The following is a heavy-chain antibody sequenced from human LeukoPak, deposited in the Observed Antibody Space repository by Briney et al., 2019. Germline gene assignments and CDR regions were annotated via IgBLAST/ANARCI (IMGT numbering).Heavy chain of an antibody. Sequence: GGSLRLSCAASGFTFDDYAMHWVRQAPGKGLEWVSGISWNSGSIGYADSVKGRFTISRDNAKNSLYLQMNSLRAEDTALYYCAKDSGGLWYFDLWGRGTLVTVSS. CDR3: AKDSGGLWYFDL. D-gene: IGHD3-16*01. CDR1: GFTFDDYA. V-gene: IGHV3-9*01. CDR2: ISWNSGSI. J-gene: IGHJ2*01.